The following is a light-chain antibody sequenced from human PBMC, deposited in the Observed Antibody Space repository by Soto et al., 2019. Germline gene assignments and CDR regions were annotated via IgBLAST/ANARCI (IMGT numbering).Light chain of an antibody. Sequence: EIVLTQSPGTLSLSPGERATLSCRASQSVSSSYLAWYQQKPGQAPRLLIYGASSRATGIPDRFSGSGSGKDFTLTISRLEPEDFAVYYCQQYGSSIITFGQGTRLEI. CDR2: GAS. CDR1: QSVSSSY. CDR3: QQYGSSIIT. J-gene: IGKJ5*01. V-gene: IGKV3-20*01.